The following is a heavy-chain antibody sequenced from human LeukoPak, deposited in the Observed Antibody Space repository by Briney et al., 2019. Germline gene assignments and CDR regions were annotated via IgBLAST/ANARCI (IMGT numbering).Heavy chain of an antibody. D-gene: IGHD2-15*01. V-gene: IGHV3-23*01. J-gene: IGHJ2*01. CDR1: GFTFSSYA. Sequence: GASLRLSCAASGFTFSSYAMSWVRQAPGKGLEWVSGISGSGGGTFYADSVEGRFTISRDNSQNTLYLQINSLRAEDTAVYSCARRALVVATSYWYFDPWGRGTLVTVSS. CDR3: ARRALVVATSYWYFDP. CDR2: ISGSGGGT.